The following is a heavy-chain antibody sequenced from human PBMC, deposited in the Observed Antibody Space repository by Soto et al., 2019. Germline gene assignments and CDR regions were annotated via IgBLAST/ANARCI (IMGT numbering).Heavy chain of an antibody. CDR1: GYTFINYG. CDR3: ARDYTGRGYFDH. CDR2: INTYSDRT. J-gene: IGHJ4*02. D-gene: IGHD2-8*02. V-gene: IGHV1-18*04. Sequence: SVKVSCKASGYTFINYGISWVRQAPGQGLEWLGWINTYSDRTNYAQEFQGRVSMTTEKSTSTVYMELRSLRSGDTALYYCARDYTGRGYFDHWGQGSLVTVSS.